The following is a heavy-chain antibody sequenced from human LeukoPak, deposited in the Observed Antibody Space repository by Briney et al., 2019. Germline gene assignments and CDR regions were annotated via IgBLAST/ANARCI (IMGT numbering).Heavy chain of an antibody. J-gene: IGHJ4*02. CDR1: GYTFTGYY. V-gene: IGHV7-4-1*02. CDR3: ARDSGVGSYYYFDY. CDR2: INTNTGNP. Sequence: ASVKVSCKASGYTFTGYYMHWVRQAPGQGLEWMGWINTNTGNPTYAQGFTGRFVFSLDTSVSTAYLHISSLKAEDTAVYYCARDSGVGSYYYFDYGGQGTLVTVSS. D-gene: IGHD1-26*01.